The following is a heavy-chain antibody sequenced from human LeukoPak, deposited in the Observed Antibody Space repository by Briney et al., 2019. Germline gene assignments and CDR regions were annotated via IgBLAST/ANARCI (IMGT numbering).Heavy chain of an antibody. D-gene: IGHD5-12*01. CDR3: ATVTSGCSNCAFDI. J-gene: IGHJ3*02. V-gene: IGHV1-2*02. CDR2: INPNSGGT. Sequence: ASVKVSCKASGSTFIGYFMHWVRQAPGQGLEWMGWINPNSGGTNYAQKFQGRVTMTRDTSISTAYMELSRLTSDDTAVYFCATVTSGCSNCAFDIWGQGTMVTVAS. CDR1: GSTFIGYF.